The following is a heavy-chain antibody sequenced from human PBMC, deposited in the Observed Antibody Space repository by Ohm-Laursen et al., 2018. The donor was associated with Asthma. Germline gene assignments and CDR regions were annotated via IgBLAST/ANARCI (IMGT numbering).Heavy chain of an antibody. J-gene: IGHJ4*02. CDR1: GFTFSRYA. CDR2: LSGTVNST. CDR3: AREDYYGSGSCDS. Sequence: SLRLSCAASGFTFSRYAMSWVRQAPGKGLEWVSTLSGTVNSTYYADSVKGRFTISRDNSKNTLYLHMNSLRVEDTAVYYCAREDYYGSGSCDSWGQGTLVTVSS. D-gene: IGHD3-10*01. V-gene: IGHV3-23*01.